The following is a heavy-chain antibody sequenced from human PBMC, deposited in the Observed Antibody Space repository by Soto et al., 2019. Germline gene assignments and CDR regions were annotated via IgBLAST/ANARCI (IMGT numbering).Heavy chain of an antibody. Sequence: QVQLVQSGAEVKKPGASVKVSFKASGYTFTSYGISWVRQAPGQGLEWMGWISAYNGNTNYAQKLQGRVTKTTDTPTSTAYMELRSLRSDDTAVYYCASSSALATAALNDYWGQGTLVTVSS. D-gene: IGHD1-26*01. CDR1: GYTFTSYG. J-gene: IGHJ4*02. V-gene: IGHV1-18*01. CDR2: ISAYNGNT. CDR3: ASSSALATAALNDY.